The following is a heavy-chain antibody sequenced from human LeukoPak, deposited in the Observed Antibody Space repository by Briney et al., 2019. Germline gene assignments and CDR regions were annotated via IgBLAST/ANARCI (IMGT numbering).Heavy chain of an antibody. CDR3: ARDRGATHNAFDI. CDR1: GGSISSYY. D-gene: IGHD5-12*01. V-gene: IGHV4-59*01. CDR2: IYYSGST. Sequence: KPSETLSPTCTVSGGSISSYYWSWIRQPPGKGLEWIGYIYYSGSTNYNPSLKSRVTISVDTSKNQFSLKLSSVTAADTAVYYCARDRGATHNAFDIWGQGTIVTVSS. J-gene: IGHJ3*02.